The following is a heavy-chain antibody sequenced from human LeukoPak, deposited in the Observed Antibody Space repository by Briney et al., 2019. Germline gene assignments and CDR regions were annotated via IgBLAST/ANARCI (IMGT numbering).Heavy chain of an antibody. CDR1: GFTFSSHA. CDR3: AKALGPPYYFDY. Sequence: GGSLRLSCAASGFTFSSHAMTWVRQAPGKGLEWVSAISGSGGSTYYADSVKGRFTISRDNSKNTLYLQMNSLRAEDTAVYYCAKALGPPYYFDYWGQGTLVTVSS. CDR2: ISGSGGST. D-gene: IGHD3-16*01. V-gene: IGHV3-23*01. J-gene: IGHJ4*02.